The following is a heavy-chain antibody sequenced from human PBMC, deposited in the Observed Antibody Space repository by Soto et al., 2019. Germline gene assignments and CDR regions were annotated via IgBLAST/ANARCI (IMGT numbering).Heavy chain of an antibody. V-gene: IGHV1-69*06. J-gene: IGHJ6*02. Sequence: SVKVSCKASGGTFSSYAISWVRQAPGQGLEWMGGIIPIFGTANYAQKFQGRVTITADKSTSTAYMELSSLRSEDTAVYYCARGTYYSSGWYGVYYYYGMDVWGQGTTVTVSS. CDR3: ARGTYYSSGWYGVYYYYGMDV. CDR2: IIPIFGTA. D-gene: IGHD6-19*01. CDR1: GGTFSSYA.